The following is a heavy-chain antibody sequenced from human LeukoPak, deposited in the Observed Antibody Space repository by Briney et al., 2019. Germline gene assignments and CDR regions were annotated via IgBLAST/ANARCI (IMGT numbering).Heavy chain of an antibody. CDR2: IYYSGST. V-gene: IGHV4-39*01. CDR3: ARGSIAVDY. D-gene: IGHD6-6*01. J-gene: IGHJ4*02. CDR1: GGSISSSSYC. Sequence: PSETLSLTCTVSGGSISSSSYCWGWIRQPPGKGLEWIGSIYYSGSTYYNPSLKSRVTISVDTSKNQFSLKLSSVTAADTAVYYCARGSIAVDYWGQGTLVTVSS.